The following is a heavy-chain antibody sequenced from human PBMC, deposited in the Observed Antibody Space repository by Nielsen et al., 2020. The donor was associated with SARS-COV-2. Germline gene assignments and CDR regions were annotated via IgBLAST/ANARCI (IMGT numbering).Heavy chain of an antibody. J-gene: IGHJ5*02. CDR1: GFTFSSYG. CDR3: ARDGFSSSWNNWFDP. V-gene: IGHV3-33*01. Sequence: GESLKISCAASGFTFSSYGMHWVRQAPGKGLEWVAVIWYDGSNKYYADSVKGRFTISRDNSKNTLYLQMNSLRAEDTAVYYCARDGFSSSWNNWFDPWGQGTLVTVSS. D-gene: IGHD6-13*01. CDR2: IWYDGSNK.